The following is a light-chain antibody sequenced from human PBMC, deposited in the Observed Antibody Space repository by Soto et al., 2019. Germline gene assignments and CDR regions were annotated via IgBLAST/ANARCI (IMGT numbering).Light chain of an antibody. J-gene: IGKJ1*01. CDR2: KAS. CDR3: QQYNSYS. Sequence: DIQMTQSPSTLSASVGDRVTITCRASQSISTSLAWYQQKPGKAPKLLIYKASSLETGVPSRFSGSGSGTEFTLTISSLQPDDFATYYCQQYNSYSFGQGTKVDIK. V-gene: IGKV1-5*03. CDR1: QSISTS.